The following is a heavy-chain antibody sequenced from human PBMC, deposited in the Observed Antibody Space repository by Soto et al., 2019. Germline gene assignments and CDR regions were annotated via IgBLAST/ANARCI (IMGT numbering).Heavy chain of an antibody. J-gene: IGHJ4*01. D-gene: IGHD3-10*01. CDR3: TGLWFGEIYNY. V-gene: IGHV3-15*07. Sequence: EVELVESGGGLVKPGGSLTLSCVASGFSFKNAWMNWVRQAPGKGLEWVGRIKNKNDGGTTDYAAFVKGRFTISRDASENTLDLHMNGLKTEDTGVYFCTGLWFGEIYNYWGQGSLVTVSS. CDR2: IKNKNDGGTT. CDR1: GFSFKNAW.